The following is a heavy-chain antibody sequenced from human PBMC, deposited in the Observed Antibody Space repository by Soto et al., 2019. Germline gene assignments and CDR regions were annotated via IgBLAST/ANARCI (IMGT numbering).Heavy chain of an antibody. V-gene: IGHV1-18*01. CDR3: AGDRGSSELDY. CDR1: GYTFTSYG. D-gene: IGHD3-16*01. J-gene: IGHJ4*02. CDR2: ISAYNGNT. Sequence: QVQLVQSGAEVKKPGASVKVSCKASGYTFTSYGISWVRQAPGQGLEWMGWISAYNGNTNDAQKLQGRVTMTTATATSPAYMELRSLRSDDPDVYHCAGDRGSSELDYWGQGTLVTFSS.